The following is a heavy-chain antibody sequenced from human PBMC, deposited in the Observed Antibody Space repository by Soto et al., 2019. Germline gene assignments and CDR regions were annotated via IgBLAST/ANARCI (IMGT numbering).Heavy chain of an antibody. J-gene: IGHJ4*02. CDR2: ISESGGST. Sequence: EVQLLESGGGLVQPGGSLRLSCAASGFTFSNYAMSWVRQAPGKGLEWVSAISESGGSTYCADSVKGRFTISRDNSKNTLYLQMNSLRDEDAAVYYCAKREWGDYWGQGTLVTVSS. V-gene: IGHV3-23*01. CDR1: GFTFSNYA. CDR3: AKREWGDY. D-gene: IGHD3-3*01.